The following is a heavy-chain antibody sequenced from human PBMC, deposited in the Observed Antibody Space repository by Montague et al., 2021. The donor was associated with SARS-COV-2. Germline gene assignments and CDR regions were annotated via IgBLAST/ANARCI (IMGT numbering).Heavy chain of an antibody. J-gene: IGHJ5*02. CDR2: IFWNDDK. D-gene: IGHD7-27*01. CDR1: GFSLISDGVG. Sequence: PALVKPTQTLTLTCTFSGFSLISDGVGVGWIRQPPGKALEWLALIFWNDDKRYNSSLKNRLTVTKDTSKNQVVLTMTNMDPLDTGTYYCAHSLLFSSLGEFDAWGQGTLATVAS. CDR3: AHSLLFSSLGEFDA. V-gene: IGHV2-5*01.